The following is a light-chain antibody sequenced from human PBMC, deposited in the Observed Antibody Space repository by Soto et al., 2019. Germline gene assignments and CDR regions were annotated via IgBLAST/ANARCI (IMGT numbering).Light chain of an antibody. J-gene: IGKJ2*01. V-gene: IGKV1-39*01. CDR3: QLSYISPYT. CDR1: ESIANY. Sequence: DIQMTQSPSSLSVSVGDRVTITCRASESIANYLNWYQQKPGKAPNLLIYAASDLQSGVPSRFSGRVSGTDCTPTISSRQTADFATYFFQLSYISPYTFGHGTKLDI. CDR2: AAS.